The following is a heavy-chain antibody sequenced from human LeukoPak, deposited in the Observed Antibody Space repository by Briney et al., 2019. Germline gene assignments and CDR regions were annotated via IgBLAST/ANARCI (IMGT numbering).Heavy chain of an antibody. CDR2: IYSGGST. J-gene: IGHJ2*01. CDR3: ARNGGNRNYWYFDL. V-gene: IGHV3-53*01. CDR1: GFTVSSNY. Sequence: GGSLRFSCAASGFTVSSNYMSWVRQAPGKGLEWVSVIYSGGSTYYADSVKGRFTISRDNSKNTLYLQMNSLRAEDTAVYYCARNGGNRNYWYFDLWGRGTLVTVSS. D-gene: IGHD4-23*01.